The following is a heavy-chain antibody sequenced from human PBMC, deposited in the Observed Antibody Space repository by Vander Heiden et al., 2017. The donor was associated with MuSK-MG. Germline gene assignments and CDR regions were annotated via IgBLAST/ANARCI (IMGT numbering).Heavy chain of an antibody. V-gene: IGHV3-30*02. CDR1: GFTFSWHG. J-gene: IGHJ4*02. D-gene: IGHD3-10*01. CDR3: ARARSGGHDIDY. CDR2: IKYDGSDK. Sequence: QVQLVESAGGVVQPGGSLTISCAASGFTFSWHGMHWVRQAPGKGLEWVTFIKYDGSDKNYIDSVKGRFYISRDNSKNTLYVQMNSLRVEDTAVYYCARARSGGHDIDYWGQGTLVTVSS.